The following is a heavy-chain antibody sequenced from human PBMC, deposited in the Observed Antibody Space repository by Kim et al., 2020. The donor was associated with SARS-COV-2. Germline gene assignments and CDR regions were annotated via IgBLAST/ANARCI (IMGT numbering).Heavy chain of an antibody. J-gene: IGHJ5*02. D-gene: IGHD2-2*01. CDR2: ISWNSGSI. CDR3: AKGGYQLPDIDIDP. Sequence: GGSLRLSCAASGFTFGDYAMHWVRQAPGKGLEWVSGISWNSGSIGYADSVKGRFTISRDNAKNSLYLQMNSLRAEDTALYYCAKGGYQLPDIDIDPWGQGTLVTVSS. V-gene: IGHV3-9*01. CDR1: GFTFGDYA.